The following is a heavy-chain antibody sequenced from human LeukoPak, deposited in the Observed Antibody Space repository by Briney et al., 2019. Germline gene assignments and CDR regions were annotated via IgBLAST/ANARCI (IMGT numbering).Heavy chain of an antibody. V-gene: IGHV1-69*13. J-gene: IGHJ4*02. Sequence: SEKVSCKASGGTFSSYAISWVRQAPGQGLEWMGGIIPIFGTANYAQKFQGRVTITADESTSTAYMELSSLRSEDTAVYYCAREGNYYDSSGYPHFDYWGQGTLVTVSS. D-gene: IGHD3-22*01. CDR1: GGTFSSYA. CDR3: AREGNYYDSSGYPHFDY. CDR2: IIPIFGTA.